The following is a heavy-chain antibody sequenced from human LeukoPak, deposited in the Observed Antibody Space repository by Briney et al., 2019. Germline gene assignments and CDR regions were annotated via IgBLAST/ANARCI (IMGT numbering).Heavy chain of an antibody. D-gene: IGHD6-6*01. CDR3: ARSPHLYSSSNRGDY. V-gene: IGHV3-53*01. CDR2: IYSGGST. J-gene: IGHJ4*02. CDR1: GFTVSSNY. Sequence: GGSLRLSCAASGFTVSSNYMSWVRQAPGKGLEWVSVIYSGGSTYYADSVKGRFTISRDNSKNTLYLQMNSLRAEDTAVYYCARSPHLYSSSNRGDYWGQGTLVTVSS.